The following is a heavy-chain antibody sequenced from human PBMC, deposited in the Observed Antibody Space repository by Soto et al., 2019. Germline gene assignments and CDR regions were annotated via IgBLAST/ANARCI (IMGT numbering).Heavy chain of an antibody. D-gene: IGHD3-10*01. J-gene: IGHJ5*02. CDR2: IYYSGST. CDR1: GGSISSSSYY. Sequence: QLQLQESGPGLVKPSETLSLTCTVSGGSISSSSYYWGWIRQPPGKGLEWIGSIYYSGSTYYNPSLKSRVTISVDTSKNQFSLKLSSVTAADTAVYYCARKNFKYYYGSGGNYNWFDPWGQGTLVTVSS. CDR3: ARKNFKYYYGSGGNYNWFDP. V-gene: IGHV4-39*01.